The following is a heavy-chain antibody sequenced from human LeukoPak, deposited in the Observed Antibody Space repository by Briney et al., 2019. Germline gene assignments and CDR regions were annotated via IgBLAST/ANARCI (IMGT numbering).Heavy chain of an antibody. CDR2: IRYDGSNK. Sequence: PGGFLRLSCAASGFTFSSYGMHWVRQAPGKGLEWVAFIRYDGSNKYYADSVKGRFTISRDNSKNTLYLQMNSLRAEDTAVYYCAKGTVADFDYWGQGTLVTVSS. V-gene: IGHV3-30*02. J-gene: IGHJ4*02. D-gene: IGHD6-19*01. CDR3: AKGTVADFDY. CDR1: GFTFSSYG.